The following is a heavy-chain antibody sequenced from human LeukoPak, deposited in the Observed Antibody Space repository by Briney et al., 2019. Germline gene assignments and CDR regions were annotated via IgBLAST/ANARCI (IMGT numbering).Heavy chain of an antibody. Sequence: PSETLSLTCTVSGGSISSSSYYWGWIRQPPGKGLEWIGSIYYSGSTYYNPSLKSRVTISVDTSKNQFSLKLSSVTAADTAVYYCARHPSRWELSHNWFDPWGQGTLVTVSS. CDR1: GGSISSSSYY. D-gene: IGHD1-26*01. CDR3: ARHPSRWELSHNWFDP. CDR2: IYYSGST. J-gene: IGHJ5*02. V-gene: IGHV4-39*01.